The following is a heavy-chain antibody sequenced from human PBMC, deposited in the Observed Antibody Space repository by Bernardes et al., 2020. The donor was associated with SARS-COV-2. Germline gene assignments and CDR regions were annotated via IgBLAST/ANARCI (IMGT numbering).Heavy chain of an antibody. V-gene: IGHV4-34*01. D-gene: IGHD2-15*01. J-gene: IGHJ4*02. CDR2: INHSGST. CDR3: ARVRRPVYCSGGSCYSGGSRTFDY. CDR1: GGSFSGYY. Sequence: SETLSLTCAVYGGSFSGYYWSWIRQPPGKGLEWIGEINHSGSTNYNPSLKCRVTISVDTSKNQFSLKLSSVTAADTAVYYCARVRRPVYCSGGSCYSGGSRTFDYWGQGTLVTVSS.